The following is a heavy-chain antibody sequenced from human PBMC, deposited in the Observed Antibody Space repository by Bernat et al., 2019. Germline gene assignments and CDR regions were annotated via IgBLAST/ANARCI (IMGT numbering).Heavy chain of an antibody. D-gene: IGHD4-17*01. CDR2: ISSSGSTI. J-gene: IGHJ4*02. CDR1: GFTFSSFE. Sequence: EVQLVESGGGLQQPGGSLRLSCAASGFTFSSFEMNWVRQAPGKGLEWVSYISSSGSTIYYADSVKGRFTISRDNAKNSLYQQMNSLRAEDTAVYVCARVTSVIYLDYWGQGTLVTVSS. V-gene: IGHV3-48*03. CDR3: ARVTSVIYLDY.